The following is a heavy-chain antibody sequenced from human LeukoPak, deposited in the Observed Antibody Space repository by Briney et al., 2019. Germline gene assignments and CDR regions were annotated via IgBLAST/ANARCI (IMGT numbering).Heavy chain of an antibody. Sequence: GGSLRLSCAASGFALSSHWMTWVRQVPGRGPEWVANVNRDGSETYYLDSVKGRFTTSKDNAKNSLYLQMNSLRAEDTAIYYCTRVGYIDEGIDYWGQGTLVTVSS. CDR3: TRVGYIDEGIDY. CDR1: GFALSSHW. D-gene: IGHD5-24*01. V-gene: IGHV3-7*04. CDR2: VNRDGSET. J-gene: IGHJ4*02.